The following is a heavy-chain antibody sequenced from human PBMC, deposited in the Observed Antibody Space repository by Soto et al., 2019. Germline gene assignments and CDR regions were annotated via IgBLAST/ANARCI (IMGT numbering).Heavy chain of an antibody. D-gene: IGHD2-2*02. CDR3: ARQKQYQLLYRGWFDP. Sequence: GAAVKVSCKASGYTFTSYGISWVRQAAGQGLEGMGWISAYNGNTNYAQKLQGRVTMTTDTSTSTAYIELRSLSSDETAVYNCARQKQYQLLYRGWFDPWGQGTLVTVSS. CDR1: GYTFTSYG. V-gene: IGHV1-18*01. J-gene: IGHJ5*02. CDR2: ISAYNGNT.